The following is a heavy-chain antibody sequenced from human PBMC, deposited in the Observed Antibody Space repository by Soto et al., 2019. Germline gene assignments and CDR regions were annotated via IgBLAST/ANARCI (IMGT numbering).Heavy chain of an antibody. V-gene: IGHV4-34*01. CDR2: INHSGST. Sequence: PSETLSLTCAVYGRSFVGYYWSWVRHPPGKGLEWIGEINHSGSTNYNPSLKSRVTISVDTSKNQFSLKLSSVTAADTAVYYCARGRNAYYYYYGMDVWGQGTTVTVSS. CDR3: ARGRNAYYYYYGMDV. CDR1: GRSFVGYY. J-gene: IGHJ6*02.